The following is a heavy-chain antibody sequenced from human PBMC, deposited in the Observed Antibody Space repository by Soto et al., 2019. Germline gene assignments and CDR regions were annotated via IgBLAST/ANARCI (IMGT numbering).Heavy chain of an antibody. Sequence: QLQLQESGPGLVKPSETLSLTCTVSGGSISSDIHYWGWIRQPPGKGLEWIGTIYYSGNIYNNPSLRSRVTISMDTSKNQFSLGLTSVTAADTAVYYCARHTDCGSGSSCLGSDNMDTDAFDIWGQGTMVTVS. CDR1: GGSISSDIHY. J-gene: IGHJ3*02. V-gene: IGHV4-39*01. CDR3: ARHTDCGSGSSCLGSDNMDTDAFDI. D-gene: IGHD3-10*01. CDR2: IYYSGNI.